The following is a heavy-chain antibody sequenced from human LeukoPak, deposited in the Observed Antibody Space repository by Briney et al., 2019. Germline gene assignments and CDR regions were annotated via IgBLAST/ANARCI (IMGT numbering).Heavy chain of an antibody. D-gene: IGHD1-20*01. CDR1: GGSISSGGYY. V-gene: IGHV4-31*03. CDR3: VRGPGITGTTRFDY. Sequence: PSETLSLTCTVSGGSISSGGYYWSWIRQHPGKGLEWIGYIYYSGSTYYNPSLKSRVTISVDTSKNQFSLKLSSVTAADTAVYYCVRGPGITGTTRFDYWGQGTLVTVSS. CDR2: IYYSGST. J-gene: IGHJ4*02.